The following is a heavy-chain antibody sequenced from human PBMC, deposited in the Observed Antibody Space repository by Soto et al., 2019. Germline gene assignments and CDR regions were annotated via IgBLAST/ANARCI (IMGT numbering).Heavy chain of an antibody. Sequence: ASGRVSSRAPGSTFPSSGISWVRQVPEQGREWMGWIRAYNGNTNDAKKVQGRVSMTTETSTSTAYMELRSLRSVDTAVYYFASLYGDYSAFDIWGQGTMVTVSS. D-gene: IGHD4-17*01. CDR2: IRAYNGNT. J-gene: IGHJ3*02. CDR1: GSTFPSSG. CDR3: ASLYGDYSAFDI. V-gene: IGHV1-18*01.